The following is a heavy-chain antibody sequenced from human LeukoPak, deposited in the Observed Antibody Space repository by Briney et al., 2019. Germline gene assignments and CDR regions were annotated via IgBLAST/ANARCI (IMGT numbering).Heavy chain of an antibody. CDR2: ISYDGDNK. CDR1: GFTFSSYG. Sequence: GGSLRLSCAASGFTFSSYGMHWVRQAPGKGLEWVAVISYDGDNKYYADSVKGRFTISRDNSKNTLYLQMNSLRGEDTAVYYCVLYGEEPYYFDYWGQGTLVTVSS. CDR3: VLYGEEPYYFDY. J-gene: IGHJ4*02. V-gene: IGHV3-30*03. D-gene: IGHD4-17*01.